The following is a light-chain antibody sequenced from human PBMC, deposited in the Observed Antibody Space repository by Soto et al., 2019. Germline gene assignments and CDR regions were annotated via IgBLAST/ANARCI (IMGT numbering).Light chain of an antibody. CDR3: QQLNSYPRT. V-gene: IGKV1-9*01. Sequence: IPVNQSSILLSASGGSRSPLPCPAPPGLSRYLAWYQQKPGKAPKPPIYAASTLQSGVPSRFSGSGSGTEFTLTISSLQPEDFATYYCQQLNSYPRTFGQGTKVEIK. CDR1: PGLSRY. J-gene: IGKJ1*01. CDR2: AAS.